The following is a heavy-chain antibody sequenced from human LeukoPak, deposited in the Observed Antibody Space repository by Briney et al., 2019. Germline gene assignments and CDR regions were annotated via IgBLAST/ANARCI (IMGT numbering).Heavy chain of an antibody. D-gene: IGHD3-16*02. CDR1: GGSISTYH. CDR2: VYYSGGT. V-gene: IGHV4-59*01. Sequence: TSETLSLTCTVSGGSISTYHWSWIRQPPGKGPEWIGYVYYSGGTDYSPSLKSRATISVDTSMNQFSLSLSSVTAADTAIYYCARAVISFGGGIAKGFDCWGQGTLVTVSS. CDR3: ARAVISFGGGIAKGFDC. J-gene: IGHJ4*02.